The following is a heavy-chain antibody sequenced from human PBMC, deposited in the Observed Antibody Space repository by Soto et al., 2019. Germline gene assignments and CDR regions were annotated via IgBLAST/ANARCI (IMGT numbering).Heavy chain of an antibody. V-gene: IGHV3-11*06. CDR1: GFTFSDYY. Sequence: GGSLRLSCAASGFTFSDYYMSWIRQAPGKGLEWVSYISSSSSYTNYADSVKGRFTISRDNAKNSLYLQMNSLRAEDTAVYYCARDRAAAGGLDPWGQGTLVTVSS. CDR3: ARDRAAAGGLDP. D-gene: IGHD6-13*01. J-gene: IGHJ5*02. CDR2: ISSSSSYT.